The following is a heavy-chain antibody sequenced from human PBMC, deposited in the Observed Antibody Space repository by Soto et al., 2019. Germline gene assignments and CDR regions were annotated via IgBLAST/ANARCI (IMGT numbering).Heavy chain of an antibody. CDR3: ARVYSGSHSDS. CDR1: GGSISSNNW. J-gene: IGHJ4*02. V-gene: IGHV4-4*02. CDR2: IFHSGST. Sequence: SETLSLTCAVSGGSISSNNWWSWARQPPGKGLEWIGEIFHSGSTHYSPSLKSRVTISVDKSKNHFSLNLTSVTAADTAVYYCARVYSGSHSDSWGQGTLVTVS. D-gene: IGHD1-26*01.